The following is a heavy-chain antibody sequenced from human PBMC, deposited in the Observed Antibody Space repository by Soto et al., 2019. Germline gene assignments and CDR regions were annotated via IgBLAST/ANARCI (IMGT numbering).Heavy chain of an antibody. Sequence: PGGSLRLSCAASGFTFSSYAMSWVRQAPGKGLEWVSAISGSGGSTYYADSVKGRFTISRDNSKNTLHLQMNSLRAEDTAVYYCAKGFYGYYDFWSGYQNWFDPWGQGTLVTV. V-gene: IGHV3-23*01. CDR2: ISGSGGST. D-gene: IGHD3-3*01. CDR1: GFTFSSYA. CDR3: AKGFYGYYDFWSGYQNWFDP. J-gene: IGHJ5*02.